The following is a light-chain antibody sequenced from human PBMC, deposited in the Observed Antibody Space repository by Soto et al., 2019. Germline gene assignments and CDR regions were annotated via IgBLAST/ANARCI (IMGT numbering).Light chain of an antibody. Sequence: EIVMTHSPATLSVSPGESANLSCRASQSVSSKLAWYQQKPGQAPRLLIYGASTRATGIPARFSGSGSGTEFTLTISRLEPEEFAVYYCQQYDFSLRTFGQGTKVDIK. CDR2: GAS. V-gene: IGKV3-15*01. CDR3: QQYDFSLRT. J-gene: IGKJ1*01. CDR1: QSVSSK.